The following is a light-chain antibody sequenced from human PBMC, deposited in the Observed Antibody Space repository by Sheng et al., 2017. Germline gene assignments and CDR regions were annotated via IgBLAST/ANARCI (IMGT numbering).Light chain of an antibody. J-gene: IGKJ2*01. Sequence: DIVMTQSPDSLAVSLGERATINCKSSQSVLYTSKNKNNLAWYQQKAGQSPKLLIYWASTRESGVPDRFSGSGSGTDFTLTISGLRAEDVAVYYCQQYYSTPYTFGQGTKLDIK. V-gene: IGKV4-1*01. CDR2: WAS. CDR1: QSVLYTSKNKNN. CDR3: QQYYSTPYT.